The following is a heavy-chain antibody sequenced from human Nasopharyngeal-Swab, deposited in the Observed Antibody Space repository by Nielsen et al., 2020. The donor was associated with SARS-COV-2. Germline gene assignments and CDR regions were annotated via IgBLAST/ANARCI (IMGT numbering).Heavy chain of an antibody. J-gene: IGHJ6*02. CDR3: ARGNSVVPAAIATYYYYYGMDV. D-gene: IGHD2-2*01. Sequence: ASVKVSCKASGYTFTSYDINWVRQATGQGLEWMGWMNPNSGNTGYAQKFQGRVTMTRNTSISTAYMELSRLRSDDTAVYYCARGNSVVPAAIATYYYYYGMDVWGQGTTVTVSS. V-gene: IGHV1-8*01. CDR1: GYTFTSYD. CDR2: MNPNSGNT.